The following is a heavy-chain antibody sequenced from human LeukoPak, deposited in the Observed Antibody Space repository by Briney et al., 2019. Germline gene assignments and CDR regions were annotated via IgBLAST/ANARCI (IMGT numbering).Heavy chain of an antibody. Sequence: QPGGSLRLSCAASGFTFSSYWMSWVRQAPGKGLEWVSSITSSSSSIYSADSVKGRLTISRDNAKNSLYLEMNGLRDEDTAVYYCARDLAWGAYWGQGTLVTVSS. J-gene: IGHJ4*02. CDR3: ARDLAWGAY. D-gene: IGHD4/OR15-4a*01. CDR1: GFTFSSYW. V-gene: IGHV3-21*01. CDR2: ITSSSSSI.